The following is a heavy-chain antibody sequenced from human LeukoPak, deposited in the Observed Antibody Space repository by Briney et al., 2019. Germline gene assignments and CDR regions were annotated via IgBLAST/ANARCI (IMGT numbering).Heavy chain of an antibody. V-gene: IGHV3-23*01. CDR2: ISGSGRTT. Sequence: GGSLRLSCAASGFTFSNHAMSWVRQTPGKGLQWISVISGSGRTTEYADSVKGRFPISRDNSNNTLFLQMNSLRAEDTAIYFCAKAGSSGWSSSGGDYWGQGSLVTVSS. CDR1: GFTFSNHA. J-gene: IGHJ4*02. D-gene: IGHD6-19*01. CDR3: AKAGSSGWSSSGGDY.